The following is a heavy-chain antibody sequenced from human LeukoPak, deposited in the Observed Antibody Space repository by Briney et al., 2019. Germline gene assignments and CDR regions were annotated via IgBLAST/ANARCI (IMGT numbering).Heavy chain of an antibody. CDR3: ARGGEMATTGYFDY. CDR1: GGTFSSYA. D-gene: IGHD5-24*01. V-gene: IGHV1-69*04. CDR2: IIPILGIA. Sequence: SVKVSCKASGGTFSSYAISWVRQAPGQGLEWMGRIIPILGIANCAQKFQGRVTVTADKSTSTAYMELSSLRSEDTAVYYCARGGEMATTGYFDYWGQGTLVTVSS. J-gene: IGHJ4*02.